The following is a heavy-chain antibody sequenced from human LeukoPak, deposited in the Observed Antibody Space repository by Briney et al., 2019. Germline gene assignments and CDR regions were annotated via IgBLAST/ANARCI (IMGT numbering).Heavy chain of an antibody. CDR3: ATVPGSYEGPFDY. J-gene: IGHJ4*02. V-gene: IGHV1-18*01. CDR1: GYTFTSYG. D-gene: IGHD1-26*01. Sequence: ASVKVSCKASGYTFTSYGLTWVRQAPGQGLEWMGWISAYNGHTKYPQKLQGRVTMTTDTSTDTAYMELSSLRSEDTAVYYCATVPGSYEGPFDYWGQGTLVTVSS. CDR2: ISAYNGHT.